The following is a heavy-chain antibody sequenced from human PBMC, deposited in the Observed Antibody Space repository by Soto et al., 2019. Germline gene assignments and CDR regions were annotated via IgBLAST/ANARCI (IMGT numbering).Heavy chain of an antibody. CDR1: GGSISSYY. CDR3: ARGFRIGESTSYFAY. V-gene: IGHV4-59*08. Sequence: SETLSLTCTVSGGSISSYYWSWIRQPPGKGLEWIGYIYYSGSTNYNPSLKSRVTMSIDTSKNQFSLKLNSVTAADTAVYYCARGFRIGESTSYFAYRSRGPLVPVS. CDR2: IYYSGST. J-gene: IGHJ4*01.